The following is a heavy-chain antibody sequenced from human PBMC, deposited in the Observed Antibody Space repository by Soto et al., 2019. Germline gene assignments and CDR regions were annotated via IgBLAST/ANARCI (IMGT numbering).Heavy chain of an antibody. CDR1: GGSISSYY. J-gene: IGHJ4*02. CDR2: IYYSGST. V-gene: IGHV4-59*08. CDR3: ASGYEEVLRY. Sequence: QVQLQESGPGLVKPSETLSLTCTVSGGSISSYYWSWIRQPPGKGLEWIGYIYYSGSTNYNPSLKSRVTISVDTSKNQFSLKLSSVTAADTAVYYCASGYEEVLRYWGQGTLVTVSS. D-gene: IGHD5-12*01.